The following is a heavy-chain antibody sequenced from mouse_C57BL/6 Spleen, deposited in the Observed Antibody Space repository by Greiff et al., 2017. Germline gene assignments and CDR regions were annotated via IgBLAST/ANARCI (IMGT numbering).Heavy chain of an antibody. Sequence: QVQLKESGPGLVQPSPCLSITCTVSGFSFTSYGVHWVRQSPGKGLEWLGVIWRGGSTDYNAAFMSRLGITKANAKSHVFFKMNSLQADDADIYYCANLANFYAMDYWGQGTSVTVSS. J-gene: IGHJ4*01. CDR3: ANLANFYAMDY. CDR1: GFSFTSYG. D-gene: IGHD1-1*01. CDR2: IWRGGST. V-gene: IGHV2-5*01.